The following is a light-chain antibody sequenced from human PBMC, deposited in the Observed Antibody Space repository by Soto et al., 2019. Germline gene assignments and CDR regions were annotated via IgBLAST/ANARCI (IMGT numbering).Light chain of an antibody. Sequence: QSVLTQPRSVSGSPGQSVTISCTGTSSDVGGYNYVSWYQQHPGKVPKLLIYDVDKWPSGVPDRFSGSKSGNTASLIISGLQAEDEGDYYCSSYAGSYTVIFGGGTKL. CDR1: SSDVGGYNY. V-gene: IGLV2-11*01. J-gene: IGLJ2*01. CDR2: DVD. CDR3: SSYAGSYTVI.